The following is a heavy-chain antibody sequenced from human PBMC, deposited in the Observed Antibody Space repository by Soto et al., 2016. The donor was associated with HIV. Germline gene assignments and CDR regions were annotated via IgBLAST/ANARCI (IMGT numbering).Heavy chain of an antibody. CDR3: ARGGVLVASGWPRGAFDI. V-gene: IGHV1-2*02. CDR2: INPNSGGT. Sequence: QVQLVQSGAEVKKPGASVKVSCKASGYTFTGYYMHWVRQAPGQGLEWMGWINPNSGGTTYAQKFQGRVTMTRDTSITTAYMELSRRRSDDTAVFYCARGGVLVASGWPRGAFDIWGQGTMVTVSS. J-gene: IGHJ3*02. D-gene: IGHD6-19*01. CDR1: GYTFTGYY.